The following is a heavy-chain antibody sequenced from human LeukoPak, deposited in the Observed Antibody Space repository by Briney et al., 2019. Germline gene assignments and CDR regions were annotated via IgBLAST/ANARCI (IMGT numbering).Heavy chain of an antibody. CDR2: IRYDGSNK. CDR1: GFTFSSYG. Sequence: PGGSLRLSCAASGFTFSSYGMHWVRQAPGKGLEWVAFIRYDGSNKYYADSVKGRFTISRDNSKNTLYLQMNSLRAEDTAVYYCAKEEPDHHSSGWYWSSTAVYYFDYWGQGTLVTVSS. CDR3: AKEEPDHHSSGWYWSSTAVYYFDY. V-gene: IGHV3-30*02. D-gene: IGHD6-19*01. J-gene: IGHJ4*02.